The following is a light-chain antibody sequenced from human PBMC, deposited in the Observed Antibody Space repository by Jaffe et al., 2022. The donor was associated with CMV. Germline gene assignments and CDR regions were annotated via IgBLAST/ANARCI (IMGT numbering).Light chain of an antibody. CDR1: QSISNNY. CDR2: AAS. Sequence: EIVLTQSPGTLSLSPGERATLSCRASQSISNNYLAWYQQKSGQAPRLLIYAASSRATGIPDRFSGSGSGTDFTLTISRLEPEDFALYYCQQYDISPNTFGQGTRLEIK. CDR3: QQYDISPNT. J-gene: IGKJ5*01. V-gene: IGKV3-20*01.